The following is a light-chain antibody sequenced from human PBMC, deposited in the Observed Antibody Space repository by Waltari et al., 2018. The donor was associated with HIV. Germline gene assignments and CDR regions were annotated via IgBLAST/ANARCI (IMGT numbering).Light chain of an antibody. J-gene: IGKJ1*01. CDR1: QSVSSN. CDR2: GAS. Sequence: EILMTQSPATLSVSPGERATLSCRAMQSVSSNLAWYQQKPGQAPRILIYGASTRATDIPARFSGSGSGAQCTLTISSLQSEDFAVYYCQQYNNWPRTFGQGTKVEIK. CDR3: QQYNNWPRT. V-gene: IGKV3-15*01.